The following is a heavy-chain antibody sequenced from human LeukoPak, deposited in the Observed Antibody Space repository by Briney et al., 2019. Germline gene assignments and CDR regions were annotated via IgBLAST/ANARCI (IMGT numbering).Heavy chain of an antibody. J-gene: IGHJ6*04. CDR1: GFSLSTSGMC. V-gene: IGHV2-70*01. CDR3: ARIRVDTAMVYYYYGMDV. Sequence: SGPTLVNPTQTLTLTCTFSGFSLSTSGMCVSWIRQPPGKALEWLALIDWDDDKYYSTSLKTRPTISKDTSKNQVVLTMTNMDPVDTATYYCARIRVDTAMVYYYYGMDVWGKGTTVTVSS. CDR2: IDWDDDK. D-gene: IGHD5-18*01.